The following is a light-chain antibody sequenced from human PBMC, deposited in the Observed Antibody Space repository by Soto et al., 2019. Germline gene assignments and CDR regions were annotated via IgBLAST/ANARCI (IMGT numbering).Light chain of an antibody. V-gene: IGLV3-21*02. Sequence: SYELTQPPSVSVAPGQTATITCGGNNIGSKGVHWYQQKPGQAPVLVVYDDSDRPSGITERYSGSNSGNTANLTISRVEAGDEADYYCQVWDSSSDQYVFATGTKVTVL. CDR3: QVWDSSSDQYV. CDR2: DDS. CDR1: NIGSKG. J-gene: IGLJ1*01.